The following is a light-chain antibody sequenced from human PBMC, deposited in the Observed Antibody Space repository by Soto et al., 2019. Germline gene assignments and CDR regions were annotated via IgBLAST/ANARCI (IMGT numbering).Light chain of an antibody. J-gene: IGLJ1*01. CDR3: SSYAGSSNV. CDR1: SSDVGGYNY. CDR2: EVN. V-gene: IGLV2-8*01. Sequence: QSALTQPPSASGSPRQSVAISCTGTSSDVGGYNYVSWYQQHPSKAPKLMIYEVNKRPSGVPDRFSGSKSGKTASLTVSGLQAEDEADYYCSSYAGSSNVFATGTQVAVL.